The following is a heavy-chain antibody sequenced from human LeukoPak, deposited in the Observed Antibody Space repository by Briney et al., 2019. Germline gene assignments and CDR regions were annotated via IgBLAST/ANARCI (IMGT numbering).Heavy chain of an antibody. J-gene: IGHJ4*02. CDR2: ISYDGSNK. CDR1: GFTFSSYA. V-gene: IGHV3-30*04. D-gene: IGHD3-16*01. Sequence: GGSLRLSCAASGFTFSSYATHWVRQAPGKGLEWVAVISYDGSNKYYADSVKGRFTISRDNSKNTLYLQMNSLRAEDTAVYYCARDIEGEGYFDYWGQGTLVTVSS. CDR3: ARDIEGEGYFDY.